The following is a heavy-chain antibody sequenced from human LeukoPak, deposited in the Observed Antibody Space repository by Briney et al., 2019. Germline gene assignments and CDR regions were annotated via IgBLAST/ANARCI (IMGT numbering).Heavy chain of an antibody. D-gene: IGHD6-19*01. J-gene: IGHJ4*02. CDR3: ARAFGYSSGWYDY. Sequence: GGSLSLPCEASGFTFRSYWMHWARQAPGKGLVWFSRINSDGSSTSYADSVKGRFTISRDNAKNTLYLQMNSLRAEDTAVYYCARAFGYSSGWYDYWGQGTLVTVSS. CDR1: GFTFRSYW. CDR2: INSDGSST. V-gene: IGHV3-74*01.